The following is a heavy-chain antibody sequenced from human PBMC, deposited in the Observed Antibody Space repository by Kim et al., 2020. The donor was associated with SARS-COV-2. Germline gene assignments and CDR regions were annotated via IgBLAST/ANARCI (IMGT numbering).Heavy chain of an antibody. V-gene: IGHV3-30*07. Sequence: GKGRFTISRDNSKTTLYLQMNSLRAEDTAVYYCARDFVDTAMVYHYGMDVWGQGTTVTVSS. CDR3: ARDFVDTAMVYHYGMDV. J-gene: IGHJ6*02. D-gene: IGHD5-18*01.